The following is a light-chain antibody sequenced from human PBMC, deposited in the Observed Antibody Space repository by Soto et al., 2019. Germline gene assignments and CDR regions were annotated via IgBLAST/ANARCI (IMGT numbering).Light chain of an antibody. CDR2: GAS. Sequence: EIFLTQPTDTLCLSPGERATLSCRASQSLSSNFLAWYQQKPXQPHRLXXYGASTRATGIPVRFSGSGSGTEFTLTITSLQSEDSAVYYGQEYNYWHPITFGGGTKVDIK. CDR3: QEYNYWHPIT. J-gene: IGKJ4*01. V-gene: IGKV3-15*01. CDR1: QSLSSN.